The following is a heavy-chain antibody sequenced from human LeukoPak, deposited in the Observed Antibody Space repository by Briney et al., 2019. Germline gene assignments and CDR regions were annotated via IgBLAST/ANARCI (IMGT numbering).Heavy chain of an antibody. CDR3: ASTASYCGFDCYSYLDY. CDR2: IRFNGGLS. CDR1: GFTFSTYA. J-gene: IGHJ4*02. D-gene: IGHD2-21*02. Sequence: GGSLRLSCAASGFTFSTYAMSRVRQAPGMGLEWVSSIRFNGGLSYYADSVKGRFTISRDNSKNTLFLQMDSLRADDTAFYYCASTASYCGFDCYSYLDYWGQGILVTVSS. V-gene: IGHV3-23*01.